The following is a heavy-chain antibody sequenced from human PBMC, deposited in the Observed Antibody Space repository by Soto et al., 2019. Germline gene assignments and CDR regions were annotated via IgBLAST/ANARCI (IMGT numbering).Heavy chain of an antibody. Sequence: QITLKESGPTLVKPTQTLTLTCTFSGFSLSTSRVGVGWIRQPPGKALEWLAVIYWDDAKTYRPSLKSRHTITKDTSKNQVALTMTNMDPVDTATYYCAHAYGGRSLYWGQGTLVTVSS. CDR3: AHAYGGRSLY. CDR1: GFSLSTSRVG. CDR2: IYWDDAK. V-gene: IGHV2-5*02. J-gene: IGHJ4*02. D-gene: IGHD1-26*01.